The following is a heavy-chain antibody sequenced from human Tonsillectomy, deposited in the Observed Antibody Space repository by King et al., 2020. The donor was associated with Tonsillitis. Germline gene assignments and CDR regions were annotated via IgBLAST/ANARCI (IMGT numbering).Heavy chain of an antibody. CDR3: ARGIARADPLEY. CDR1: GFTLSSYA. V-gene: IGHV3-30*03. D-gene: IGHD6-13*01. CDR2: ISFDGSNK. Sequence: VQLVGSGGGVVQPGRSLRLSCAASGFTLSSYAMHWVRQAPGKGLEWVAVISFDGSNKYYADSVKGRFTISRDNSKNTLYLQMNSLRAEDTAVYSCARGIARADPLEYWGQGTLVTVSS. J-gene: IGHJ4*02.